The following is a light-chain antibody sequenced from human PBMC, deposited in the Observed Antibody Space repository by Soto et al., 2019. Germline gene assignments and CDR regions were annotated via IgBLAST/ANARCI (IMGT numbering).Light chain of an antibody. CDR2: EVN. CDR3: SSYGGSSNLV. V-gene: IGLV2-8*01. J-gene: IGLJ2*01. CDR1: SSDIGAYIY. Sequence: QSALTQPPSASGSPGQSVTISCTGTSSDIGAYIYVSWYQQHPGKAPKLMISEVNKRPSGVPDRFSGSKSGNTASLTVSGLQAEDEADYYCSSYGGSSNLVFGGGTKLTVL.